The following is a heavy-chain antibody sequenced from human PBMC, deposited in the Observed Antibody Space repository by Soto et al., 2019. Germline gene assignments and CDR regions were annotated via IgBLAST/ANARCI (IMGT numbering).Heavy chain of an antibody. Sequence: QVQLVESGGGVVQPGRSLRLSCAASGFTFSSYGMHWVRQAPGKGLEWVAVIWYDGSNKYYADSVKGRFTISRDNSKNTLYLQMNSLRAEDTAVYYCARDRPRWCGELKSHYYYYGMDVWGQGTTVTVSS. D-gene: IGHD3-10*01. CDR3: ARDRPRWCGELKSHYYYYGMDV. CDR2: IWYDGSNK. V-gene: IGHV3-33*01. CDR1: GFTFSSYG. J-gene: IGHJ6*02.